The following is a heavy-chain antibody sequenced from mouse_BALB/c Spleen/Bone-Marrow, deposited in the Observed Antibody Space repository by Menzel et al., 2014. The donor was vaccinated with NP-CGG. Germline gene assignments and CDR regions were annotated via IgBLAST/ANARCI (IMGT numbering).Heavy chain of an antibody. D-gene: IGHD2-2*01. CDR3: ARSGGYQPLYAMDY. J-gene: IGHJ4*01. V-gene: IGHV1S135*01. Sequence: VQLKESGPELVKPGASVKVSCKASGYSFTDYNMYWVKQSHGKSLEWIGCIDPYNGGTSYNQKFKGKATLTVDKSSSTAFMHLNSLTSEDSAVYYCARSGGYQPLYAMDYWGQGTSVTVSS. CDR2: IDPYNGGT. CDR1: GYSFTDYN.